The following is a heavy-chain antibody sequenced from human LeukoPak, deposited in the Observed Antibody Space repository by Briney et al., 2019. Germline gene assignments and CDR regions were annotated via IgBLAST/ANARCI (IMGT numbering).Heavy chain of an antibody. J-gene: IGHJ6*03. D-gene: IGHD5-24*01. Sequence: ASVKVSCKASGYTFTGYYMHWVRQAPGQELEWMGWINPNSGGTNCAQKIQGRVTMTRDTSISTAYMELSRLRSDDTAVYYCARWLQMYYYYYMDVWGKGTTVTISS. CDR1: GYTFTGYY. V-gene: IGHV1-2*02. CDR3: ARWLQMYYYYYMDV. CDR2: INPNSGGT.